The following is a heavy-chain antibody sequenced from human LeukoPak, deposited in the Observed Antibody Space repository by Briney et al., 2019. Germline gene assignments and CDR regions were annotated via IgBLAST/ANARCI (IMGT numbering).Heavy chain of an antibody. CDR3: AKDRADQLLYHWFDP. D-gene: IGHD2-2*02. J-gene: IGHJ5*02. CDR2: ISGSGGST. V-gene: IGHV3-23*01. CDR1: GFTLSSYG. Sequence: GGSLRLSCAASGFTLSSYGMHWVRQAPGKGLEWVSAISGSGGSTYYADSVKGRFTISRDNSKNTLYLQMNSLRAEDTAVYYCAKDRADQLLYHWFDPWGQGTLVTVSS.